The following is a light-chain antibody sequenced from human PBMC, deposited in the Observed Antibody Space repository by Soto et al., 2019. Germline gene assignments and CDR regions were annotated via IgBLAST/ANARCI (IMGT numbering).Light chain of an antibody. CDR3: QQYFSYST. CDR2: AAS. Sequence: AIRMTQSPSSLSASTGDRVTITCRASQGISSYLAWYQQKPGKAPKLLIYAASTLQSGVPSRFSGSGSGTDFTLTISCLQSEDFATYYCQQYFSYSTFSQGTKVEIK. J-gene: IGKJ1*01. CDR1: QGISSY. V-gene: IGKV1-8*01.